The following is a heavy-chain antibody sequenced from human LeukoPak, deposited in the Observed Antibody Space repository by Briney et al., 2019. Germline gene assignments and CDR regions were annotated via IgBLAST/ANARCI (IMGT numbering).Heavy chain of an antibody. V-gene: IGHV3-74*01. CDR3: TRRSEIFGVGIIPSGLDY. CDR2: INSDGSST. D-gene: IGHD3-3*01. Sequence: GGSLRLSCAASGFTFSSYWMHWVRQAPGKGLVWVSRINSDGSSTAHADSVRGRFTISRDNAKNTLYLQMNSLKTEDTAVYYCTRRSEIFGVGIIPSGLDYWGQGTLVTVSS. J-gene: IGHJ4*02. CDR1: GFTFSSYW.